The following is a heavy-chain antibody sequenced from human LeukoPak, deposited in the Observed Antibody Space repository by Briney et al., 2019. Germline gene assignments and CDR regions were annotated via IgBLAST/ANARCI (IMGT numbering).Heavy chain of an antibody. CDR1: GGSISNYY. Sequence: SETLSLTCTVSGGSISNYYWNWIRQPPGKGLEWIGYLHYTGSTTYNPSLKSRVTISVDMSKNQFSLKLSSVTAADTAVYYCARDPDYWGQGTLVTVSS. J-gene: IGHJ4*02. CDR3: ARDPDY. V-gene: IGHV4-59*12. CDR2: LHYTGST.